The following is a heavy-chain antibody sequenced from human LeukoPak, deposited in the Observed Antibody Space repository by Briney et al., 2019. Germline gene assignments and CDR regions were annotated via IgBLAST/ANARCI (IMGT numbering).Heavy chain of an antibody. J-gene: IGHJ3*02. V-gene: IGHV3-9*03. CDR2: ISWNSGSI. D-gene: IGHD6-13*01. Sequence: GGSLRLSCAASGFTFDDYAMHWVRQAPGMGLEWVSGISWNSGSIGYADSVKGRFTISRDNAKNSLYLQMNSLRAEDMALYYCGRGYSSSWRDAFDIWGRGTMVTVSS. CDR1: GFTFDDYA. CDR3: GRGYSSSWRDAFDI.